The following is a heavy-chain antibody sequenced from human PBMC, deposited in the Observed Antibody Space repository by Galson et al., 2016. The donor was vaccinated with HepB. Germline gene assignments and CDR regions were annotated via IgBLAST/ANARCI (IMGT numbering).Heavy chain of an antibody. CDR3: AYDYGDYNFGY. Sequence: SVKVSCKASGYAFASYNMHWVRQAPGQGLEWMGIINPSGGSTNYAQKFQGRVTMTRDTSTSTVYMELSSLRSEDTAVYYCAYDYGDYNFGYWGQGTLVTVSS. CDR1: GYAFASYN. V-gene: IGHV1-46*01. CDR2: INPSGGST. D-gene: IGHD4-17*01. J-gene: IGHJ4*02.